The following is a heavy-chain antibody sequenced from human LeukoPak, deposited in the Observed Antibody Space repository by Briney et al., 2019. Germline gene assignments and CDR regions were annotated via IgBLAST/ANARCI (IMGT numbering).Heavy chain of an antibody. Sequence: SETLSLTCAAYGGSFSGYYWSWIRQPPGKGLEWIGEINHSGSTNYNPSLKSRVTISVDTSKNQFSLKLSSVTAAHTAVYYCARGDTHSYGFDPWGQGTLVTFSS. CDR1: GGSFSGYY. CDR2: INHSGST. V-gene: IGHV4-34*01. CDR3: ARGDTHSYGFDP. D-gene: IGHD5-18*01. J-gene: IGHJ5*02.